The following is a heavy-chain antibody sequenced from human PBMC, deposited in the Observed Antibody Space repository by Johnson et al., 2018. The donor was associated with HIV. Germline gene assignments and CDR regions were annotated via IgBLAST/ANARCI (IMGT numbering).Heavy chain of an antibody. J-gene: IGHJ3*02. V-gene: IGHV3-66*02. CDR3: ATWKDYGDYSGRAGDAVEI. CDR2: IYSGGRT. D-gene: IGHD4-17*01. CDR1: GFTFDDYG. Sequence: PLVESGGGVVQPGGSLRLSCAASGFTFDDYGMSWVRQAPGKGLEWVAVIYSGGRTYYADSVKGRFTISRDNSKNTLYLQMNSLRAEDTAVYYCATWKDYGDYSGRAGDAVEIWGQGTMVTVSS.